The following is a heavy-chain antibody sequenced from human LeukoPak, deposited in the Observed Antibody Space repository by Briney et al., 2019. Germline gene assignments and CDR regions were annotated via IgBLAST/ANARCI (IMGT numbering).Heavy chain of an antibody. D-gene: IGHD3-22*01. CDR3: ARDVVFRDSSGYYRFYRFDY. V-gene: IGHV1-69*13. Sequence: SVKVSCKASGGTFSSYAISWVRQAPGQGLEWMGGIIPIFGTANYAQKFQGRVTITADESTSTAYMELSSLRSEDTAVYYCARDVVFRDSSGYYRFYRFDYWGQGTLVTVSS. CDR1: GGTFSSYA. J-gene: IGHJ4*02. CDR2: IIPIFGTA.